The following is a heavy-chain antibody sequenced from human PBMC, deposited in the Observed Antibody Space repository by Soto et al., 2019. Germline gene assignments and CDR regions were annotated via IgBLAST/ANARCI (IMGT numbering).Heavy chain of an antibody. D-gene: IGHD3-16*02. V-gene: IGHV1-3*01. CDR2: INAGKGNT. Sequence: ASVKVSCKASGYIFTTYALHWVRQAPGQRLEWMGWINAGKGNTKYSQKFQDRVTITRDTSASVAYMELSSLASEDAAVYYCARSEVIPEGCDYWGQGTLVTVSS. CDR3: ARSEVIPEGCDY. J-gene: IGHJ4*02. CDR1: GYIFTTYA.